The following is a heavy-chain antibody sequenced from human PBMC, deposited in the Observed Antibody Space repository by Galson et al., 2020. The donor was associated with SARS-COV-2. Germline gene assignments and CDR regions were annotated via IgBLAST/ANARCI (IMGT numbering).Heavy chain of an antibody. V-gene: IGHV3-21*01. J-gene: IGHJ6*02. CDR3: ARVGDMATTPSDYFYYGLDL. Sequence: GGSLRLSCAASGFPFRSYSMKWVRQASGKGLEWVSSISAGSTYINYTDSVKGRFTISRDNAENSLFLQLNSLRAEDAGVYYCARVGDMATTPSDYFYYGLDLWGQGTTITVSS. CDR1: GFPFRSYS. D-gene: IGHD3-16*01. CDR2: ISAGSTYI.